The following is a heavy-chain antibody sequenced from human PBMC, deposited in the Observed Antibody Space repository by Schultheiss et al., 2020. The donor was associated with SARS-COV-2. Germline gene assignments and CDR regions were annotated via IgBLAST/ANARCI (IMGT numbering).Heavy chain of an antibody. V-gene: IGHV4-59*05. CDR2: IYYSGST. CDR1: GGSISSYY. J-gene: IGHJ6*03. CDR3: ARSYYYDSSGYYGYYYYYMDV. D-gene: IGHD3-22*01. Sequence: SETLSLTCTVSGGSISSYYWSWLRQPPGKGLEWIGSIYYSGSTYYNPSLKSRVTISVDTSKNQFSLKLSSVTAADTAVYYCARSYYYDSSGYYGYYYYYMDVWGKGTTVTVSS.